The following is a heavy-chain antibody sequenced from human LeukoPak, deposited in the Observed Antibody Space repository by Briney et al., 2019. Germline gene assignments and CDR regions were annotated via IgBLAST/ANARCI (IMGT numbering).Heavy chain of an antibody. CDR2: IDGGGGPT. Sequence: GGSLRLACAASGITFRNYGMSWVRQAAGKGLEWISVIDGGGGPTYYADSVKGRFTISRDNSKNTLYLQMNSLRAEDVAVYFCAKNSGYNWQYFFDYWGQGTLVTVSS. CDR1: GITFRNYG. J-gene: IGHJ4*02. V-gene: IGHV3-23*01. D-gene: IGHD6-25*01. CDR3: AKNSGYNWQYFFDY.